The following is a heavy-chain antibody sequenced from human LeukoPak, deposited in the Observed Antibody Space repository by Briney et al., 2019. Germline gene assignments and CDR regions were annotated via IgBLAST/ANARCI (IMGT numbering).Heavy chain of an antibody. J-gene: IGHJ4*02. D-gene: IGHD3-22*01. V-gene: IGHV3-23*01. CDR3: AKGSYYDSSGSFYFDY. CDR1: GFTFSSYA. Sequence: GGSLRLSCAASGFTFSSYAMSWVRQAPGKGLEWVSGISGSGDNTYYADFVKGRFTISRDNSKNTLYVQVNSLGTEDTAAYYCAKGSYYDSSGSFYFDYWGQGTLVTVSS. CDR2: ISGSGDNT.